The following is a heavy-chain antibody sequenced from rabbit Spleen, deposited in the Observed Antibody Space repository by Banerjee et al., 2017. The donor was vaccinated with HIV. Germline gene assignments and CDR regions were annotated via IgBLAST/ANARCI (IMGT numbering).Heavy chain of an antibody. CDR3: VRDQAGYAGYGDASL. J-gene: IGHJ4*01. D-gene: IGHD6-1*01. CDR2: IDPLFDNT. CDR1: GFDFSSYG. Sequence: QDQLVESGGGLVQPGGSLKLSCKASGFDFSSYGVSWVRQAPGKGLEWIGYIDPLFDNTYYANWVNGRFSISRENTHNTLYLQLSSLTAADTATYFCVRDQAGYAGYGDASLWGPGTLVTVS. V-gene: IGHV1S47*01.